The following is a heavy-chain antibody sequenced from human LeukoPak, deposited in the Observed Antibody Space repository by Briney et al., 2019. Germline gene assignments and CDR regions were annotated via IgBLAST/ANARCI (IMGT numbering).Heavy chain of an antibody. J-gene: IGHJ6*03. CDR3: ARTQDVTYFYYYTDV. Sequence: ASVKVSCKTSGYTFTSYGISWVRQAPGQGLQWMGWISLYNGNTNYAQKFQGRAIMTADTFTSTAYMELRSLRSDDTAVYYCARTQDVTYFYYYTDVWGKGTTVTVSS. D-gene: IGHD3-9*01. V-gene: IGHV1-18*01. CDR2: ISLYNGNT. CDR1: GYTFTSYG.